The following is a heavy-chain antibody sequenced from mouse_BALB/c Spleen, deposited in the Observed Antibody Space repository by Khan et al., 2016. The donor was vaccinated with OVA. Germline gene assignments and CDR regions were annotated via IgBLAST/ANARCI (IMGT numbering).Heavy chain of an antibody. Sequence: EVQLQESGPSLVKPSQTLSLTCSVTGASITSGYWNWIRKFPGNKLEYMGYISYNGSTYYNPSLKSRISITRHTSKNQYYLQLNSVTTEDTATYYCAIYAGKYLYYLDDWGQGTTLTVSS. D-gene: IGHD2-1*01. J-gene: IGHJ2*01. CDR1: GASITSGY. CDR3: AIYAGKYLYYLDD. CDR2: ISYNGST. V-gene: IGHV3-8*02.